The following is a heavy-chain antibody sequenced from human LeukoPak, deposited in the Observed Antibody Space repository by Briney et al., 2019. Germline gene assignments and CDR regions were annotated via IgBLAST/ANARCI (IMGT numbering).Heavy chain of an antibody. CDR3: ARAQRSNYYDSSGSPY. V-gene: IGHV1-18*01. CDR1: GYTFTSYG. D-gene: IGHD3-22*01. Sequence: GASVKVSCKASGYTFTSYGISWVRLAPGQGLEWMGWTSAHNGDTNYAQKLQGRVTMTTDPSTSTAYMELRSLRSDDTAVYYCARAQRSNYYDSSGSPYWGQGTLVTVSS. CDR2: TSAHNGDT. J-gene: IGHJ4*02.